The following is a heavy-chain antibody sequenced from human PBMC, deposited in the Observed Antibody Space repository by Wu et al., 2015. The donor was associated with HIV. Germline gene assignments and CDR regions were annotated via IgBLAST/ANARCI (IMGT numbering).Heavy chain of an antibody. CDR2: IVPLFDAP. CDR1: GGTFSSYA. V-gene: IGHV1-69*13. J-gene: IGHJ6*02. Sequence: QVQLVQSGAEVKKPGSSVRVSCKASGGTFSSYAISWVRQAPGRGLEWMGRIVPLFDAPNYGRKFHDRLTITADGSTTTAYMELTNLRSEDSAVYYCAINTDSVATSLYSLGVWGQGTTVTVSS. CDR3: AINTDSVATSLYSLGV. D-gene: IGHD5-12*01.